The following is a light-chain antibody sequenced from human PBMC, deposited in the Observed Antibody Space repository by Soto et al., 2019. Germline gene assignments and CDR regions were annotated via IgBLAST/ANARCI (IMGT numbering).Light chain of an antibody. CDR2: GAS. Sequence: EIVLTQSPGTLSLSPGERATLSCRASQSVSSSYLAWYQQKPGQAPRLLIYGASSRATGIPDRFSGSGSGTDFTLTISRREPEECAVYYCQQYGSSPLFAFGPGTKVDIK. CDR3: QQYGSSPLFA. J-gene: IGKJ3*01. CDR1: QSVSSSY. V-gene: IGKV3-20*01.